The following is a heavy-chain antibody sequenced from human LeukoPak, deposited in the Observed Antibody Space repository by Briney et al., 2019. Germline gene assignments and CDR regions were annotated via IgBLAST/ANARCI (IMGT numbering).Heavy chain of an antibody. CDR1: GVTFSSYG. V-gene: IGHV3-30*02. Sequence: PGGSLRLSCVASGVTFSSYGMHWVRQAPGKGLEWVAFIRYDGSNEYYIDSVKGRFTLSRDNSKNTLYLQMNSLRAEDTAVYYCAKLQDTAMVLADYWGQGTLVTVSS. D-gene: IGHD5-18*01. CDR2: IRYDGSNE. CDR3: AKLQDTAMVLADY. J-gene: IGHJ4*02.